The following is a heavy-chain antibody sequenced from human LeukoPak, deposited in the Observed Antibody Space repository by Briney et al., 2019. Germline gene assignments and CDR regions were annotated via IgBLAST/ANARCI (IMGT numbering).Heavy chain of an antibody. J-gene: IGHJ4*02. CDR2: INHSGST. Sequence: SETLSLTCAVHGGSFSGYYWSWIRQPPGKGLEWIGEINHSGSTNYNPSLKSRVTISVDTSKNQFSLKLSSVTAADTAVYYCARGSGSPRIAAAGTDFDYWGQGTLVTVSS. CDR1: GGSFSGYY. V-gene: IGHV4-34*01. D-gene: IGHD6-13*01. CDR3: ARGSGSPRIAAAGTDFDY.